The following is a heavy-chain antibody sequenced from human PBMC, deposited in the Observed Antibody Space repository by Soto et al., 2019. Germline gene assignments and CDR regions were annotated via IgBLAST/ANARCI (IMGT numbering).Heavy chain of an antibody. Sequence: QVQLVESGGGVVQPGRSLRLSCAASGFTFSSHGMHWVRQAPGKGLEWVAAISYDESNKYYADSVKGRFTISRDISKNTLYLQMNSLRAEDTAVYYCAKDRLLLLLFYSGYWGQGALVTVSS. CDR2: ISYDESNK. CDR1: GFTFSSHG. CDR3: AKDRLLLLLFYSGY. D-gene: IGHD3-10*01. J-gene: IGHJ4*02. V-gene: IGHV3-30*18.